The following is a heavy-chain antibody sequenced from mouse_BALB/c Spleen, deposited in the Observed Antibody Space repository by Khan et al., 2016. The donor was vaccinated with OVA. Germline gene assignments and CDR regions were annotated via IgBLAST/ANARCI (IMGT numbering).Heavy chain of an antibody. V-gene: IGHV1-4*01. Sequence: QVQLQQSGAELARPGASVKMSCKASGYTFTSYSIHWIKQRPGQGLEWIGNIIPSNGYTNHNQKFRDKATLTAEKSSNTAYMQLSSLTSEDSAVYYCARDFHYRGRRGALDYWGQGPSVTVSS. D-gene: IGHD1-1*01. CDR2: IIPSNGYT. CDR3: ARDFHYRGRRGALDY. CDR1: GYTFTSYS. J-gene: IGHJ4*01.